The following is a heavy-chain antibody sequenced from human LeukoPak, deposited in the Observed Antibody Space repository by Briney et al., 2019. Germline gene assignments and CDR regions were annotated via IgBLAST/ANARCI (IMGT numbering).Heavy chain of an antibody. CDR3: ARVRSSSSPDYYYYGLDV. V-gene: IGHV1-18*01. J-gene: IGHJ6*02. CDR2: ICAYNGNT. CDR1: GYTFSNYH. D-gene: IGHD6-6*01. Sequence: ASVKLSCTASGYTFSNYHIGWVRQAPGQGLEWMGWICAYNGNTKYAQNLQGSVTMTTDTSTSTAYMELRSLRPDDTAVYSCARVRSSSSPDYYYYGLDVWGQGTTVTVSS.